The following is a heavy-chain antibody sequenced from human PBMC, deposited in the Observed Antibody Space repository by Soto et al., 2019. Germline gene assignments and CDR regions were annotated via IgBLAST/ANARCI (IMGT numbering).Heavy chain of an antibody. D-gene: IGHD6-19*01. Sequence: PGGSLRLSCAASGFTFSSYAMHWVRQAPGKGLEYVSAISSNGGSTYYANSVKGRFTISRDNSKNTLYLQMGSLRAEDMAVYYCARDHSSVSNRWFDPWGQGTLVTVSS. V-gene: IGHV3-64*01. CDR3: ARDHSSVSNRWFDP. CDR2: ISSNGGST. J-gene: IGHJ5*02. CDR1: GFTFSSYA.